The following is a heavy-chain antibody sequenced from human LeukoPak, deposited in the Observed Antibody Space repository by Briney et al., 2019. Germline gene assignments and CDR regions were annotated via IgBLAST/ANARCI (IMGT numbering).Heavy chain of an antibody. CDR2: IRYDGSNK. V-gene: IGHV3-30*02. Sequence: GGSLRLSCAAPGFTFSSYGMHWVRQAPGKGLEWVAFIRYDGSNKYYADSVKGRFTISRDNSKNTLYLQMNSLRPEDTAVYYCAGVEGGDWFDPWGQGTLVTVSS. D-gene: IGHD3-16*01. CDR3: AGVEGGDWFDP. J-gene: IGHJ5*02. CDR1: GFTFSSYG.